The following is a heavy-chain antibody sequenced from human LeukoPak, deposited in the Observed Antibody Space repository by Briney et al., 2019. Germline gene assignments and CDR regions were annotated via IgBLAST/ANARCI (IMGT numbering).Heavy chain of an antibody. Sequence: GGSLRLSCAASGFTFSSYSMNWVRQAPGKGLEWVGRIRSKSNNYATAYAASVNGRFNISRDDSKNMLYLQMNSLKTEDTAVYYCTRLYCGGGYCYYFDYWGQGTLVTVSS. J-gene: IGHJ4*02. CDR2: IRSKSNNYAT. D-gene: IGHD2-21*01. CDR1: GFTFSSYS. V-gene: IGHV3-73*01. CDR3: TRLYCGGGYCYYFDY.